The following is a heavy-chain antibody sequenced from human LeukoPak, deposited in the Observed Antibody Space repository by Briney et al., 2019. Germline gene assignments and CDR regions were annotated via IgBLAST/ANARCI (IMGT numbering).Heavy chain of an antibody. CDR3: AKDPGPHTAFNWFDT. CDR1: GFTFSSYW. V-gene: IGHV3-74*01. CDR2: INVDGSIT. J-gene: IGHJ5*02. Sequence: GGSLRLSCAASGFTFSSYWMHWVRQAPGKGLVWVSCINVDGSITDYADSVRGRFTISRDNAKNTLYLQMDSLRVDDTAVYYCAKDPGPHTAFNWFDTWGQGTLVTVSS.